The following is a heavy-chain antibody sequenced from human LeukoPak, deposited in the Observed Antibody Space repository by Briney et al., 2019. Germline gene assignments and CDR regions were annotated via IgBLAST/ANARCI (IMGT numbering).Heavy chain of an antibody. V-gene: IGHV4-59*01. CDR1: GGSISSYY. CDR3: ARGGYCSGGSCYYNWFDP. J-gene: IGHJ5*02. D-gene: IGHD2-15*01. Sequence: SETLSLTCTVSGGSISSYYWSWIRQPPGKGLEWIGYIYYSGSTNYNPSLKSRVTISVDTSKNQFSLKLSSVTAADTAVYYCARGGYCSGGSCYYNWFDPWGQGTLVTVSS. CDR2: IYYSGST.